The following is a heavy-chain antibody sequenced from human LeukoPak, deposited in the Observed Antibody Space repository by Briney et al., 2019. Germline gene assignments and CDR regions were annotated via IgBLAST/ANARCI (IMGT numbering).Heavy chain of an antibody. J-gene: IGHJ4*02. CDR2: IYHSGST. CDR1: GYSISSGYY. D-gene: IGHD3-22*01. Sequence: SETLSLTCTVSGYSISSGYYWGWIRQPPGKGLEWIGSIYHSGSTYYNPSLKSRVTISVDTSKNQFSLKLSSVTAADTAVYYCAKTGSGYYYFDYWGQGTLVTVSS. V-gene: IGHV4-38-2*02. CDR3: AKTGSGYYYFDY.